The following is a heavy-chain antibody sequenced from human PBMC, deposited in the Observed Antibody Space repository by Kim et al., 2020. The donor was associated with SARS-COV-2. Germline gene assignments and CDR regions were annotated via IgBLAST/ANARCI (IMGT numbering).Heavy chain of an antibody. J-gene: IGHJ4*02. Sequence: GGSLRLSCAASGFTFSNYAMSWVRQAPGKGLEWVSAISASGVSVTTYYADSVKGRFTISRDNSKNTLYLQMNSLRAEDTALYYCAKGPRYCSGGSCYRTDYWGQGTLVTVSS. V-gene: IGHV3-23*01. CDR1: GFTFSNYA. CDR3: AKGPRYCSGGSCYRTDY. CDR2: ISASGVSVTT. D-gene: IGHD2-15*01.